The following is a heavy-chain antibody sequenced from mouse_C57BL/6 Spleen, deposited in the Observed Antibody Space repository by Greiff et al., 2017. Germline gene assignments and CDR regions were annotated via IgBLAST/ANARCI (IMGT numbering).Heavy chain of an antibody. CDR2: IYPGSGST. CDR1: GYTFTSYW. CDR3: AIYYYGSSHYFDY. V-gene: IGHV1-55*01. J-gene: IGHJ2*01. Sequence: QVQLQQSGAELVKPGASVKMSCKASGYTFTSYWITWVKQRPGQGLEWIGDIYPGSGSTNYNEKFKSKATLTVDTSSSTAYMQLSSLTSEDSAVYYCAIYYYGSSHYFDYWGQGTTLTVSS. D-gene: IGHD1-1*01.